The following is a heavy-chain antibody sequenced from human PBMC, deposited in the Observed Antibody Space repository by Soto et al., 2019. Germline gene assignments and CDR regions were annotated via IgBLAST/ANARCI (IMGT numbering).Heavy chain of an antibody. CDR1: GGTFSRNA. D-gene: IGHD5-18*01. CDR3: APRSRGYSSSFPLFYFEY. J-gene: IGHJ4*01. Sequence: QVQLVQSGTVAKKPGTSMKVSCKASGGTFSRNAISWVRQAPGQGLEWMGGILPIFNTANYAQSFQGRVRVTADESTITSYMALSSVKSADTAIYYCAPRSRGYSSSFPLFYFEYWGYGTLVSGSS. V-gene: IGHV1-69*01. CDR2: ILPIFNTA.